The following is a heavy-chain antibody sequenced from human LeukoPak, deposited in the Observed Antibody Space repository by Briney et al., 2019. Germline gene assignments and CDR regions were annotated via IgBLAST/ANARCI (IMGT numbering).Heavy chain of an antibody. CDR2: INPNSGGT. J-gene: IGHJ5*02. CDR3: ARDSCSSTSCYDIQGNWFDP. V-gene: IGHV1-2*02. D-gene: IGHD2-2*01. Sequence: ASVKVSCKASGYTFTGYYMHWVRQAPGQGLEWMGWINPNSGGTNYAQKFQGRVTMTRDTSISTAYMELSRLRSDDTAVYYCARDSCSSTSCYDIQGNWFDPWGQGTLVTVSS. CDR1: GYTFTGYY.